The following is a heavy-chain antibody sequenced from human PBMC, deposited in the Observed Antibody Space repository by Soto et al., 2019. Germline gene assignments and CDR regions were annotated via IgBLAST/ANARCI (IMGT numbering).Heavy chain of an antibody. Sequence: QVPLVQSGAEVKKPGDSVKVSCKTSGYSFYNNDISWVRQATGQGLEWMGWMNPGSGKAGYADKFQGRVTMTRNASISTAYMELSNLRSEDTAVYYCVRMAAAGTLNWFDPWGQGTLVSVSS. CDR2: MNPGSGKA. D-gene: IGHD6-25*01. CDR3: VRMAAAGTLNWFDP. CDR1: GYSFYNND. J-gene: IGHJ5*02. V-gene: IGHV1-8*01.